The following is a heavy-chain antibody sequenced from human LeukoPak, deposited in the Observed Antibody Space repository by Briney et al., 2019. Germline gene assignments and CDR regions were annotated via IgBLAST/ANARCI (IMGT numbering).Heavy chain of an antibody. CDR1: GGSFSGYY. V-gene: IGHV4-34*01. Sequence: SETLSLTCAVYGGSFSGYYWSWIRQPPGKGLEWIGEINHSGSTNYNPSLKSRVTISVDTSKNQFSLKLSSVTAADTAVYYCARGRLSSDYYYYYGMDVWGKGTTVTVSS. J-gene: IGHJ6*04. D-gene: IGHD3-10*02. CDR2: INHSGST. CDR3: ARGRLSSDYYYYYGMDV.